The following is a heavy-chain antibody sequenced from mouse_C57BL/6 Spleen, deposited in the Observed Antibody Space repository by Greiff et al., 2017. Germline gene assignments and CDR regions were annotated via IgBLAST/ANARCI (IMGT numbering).Heavy chain of an antibody. J-gene: IGHJ1*03. V-gene: IGHV5-17*01. CDR1: GFTFSDYG. CDR3: ARGTTVVEGWYFDV. D-gene: IGHD1-1*01. CDR2: ISSGSSTI. Sequence: DVKLVESGGGLVKPGGSLKLSCAASGFTFSDYGMHWVRQAPEKGLEWVAYISSGSSTIYYADTVKGRFTISRDNAKNTLFLQMTCLRSEDTAMYYCARGTTVVEGWYFDVWGTGTTVTVSS.